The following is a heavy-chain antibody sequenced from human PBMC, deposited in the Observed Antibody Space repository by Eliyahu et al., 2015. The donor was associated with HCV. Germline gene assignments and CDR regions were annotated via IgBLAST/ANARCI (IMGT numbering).Heavy chain of an antibody. V-gene: IGHV3-23*03. J-gene: IGHJ4*02. D-gene: IGHD1-26*01. CDR3: AKGRYSGTSDLDF. CDR2: IYRVESST. Sequence: EVQLLESGGGSVQPGGSLRLSCXGSGFTFSDYAMTWVRQAPGKGLEWVSVIYRVESSTYYADSVKGRFTISRDNSENTLFLQMNSLRAEDTAVYYCAKGRYSGTSDLDFWGQGTLVTVSS. CDR1: GFTFSDYA.